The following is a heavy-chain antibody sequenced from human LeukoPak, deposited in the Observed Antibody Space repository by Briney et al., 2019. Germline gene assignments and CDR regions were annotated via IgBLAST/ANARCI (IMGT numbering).Heavy chain of an antibody. J-gene: IGHJ4*02. D-gene: IGHD1-26*01. CDR2: IYYSGST. CDR3: ARLGIVGASDY. CDR1: GGSISSYY. Sequence: PSETLSLTCTVSGGSISSYYWSWIRQPPGKGLEWIGYIYYSGSTNYNPSLKSRVTISVDTSKNQFSLKLSSVTAADTAVYYCARLGIVGASDYWGQGTLVTVSS. V-gene: IGHV4-59*08.